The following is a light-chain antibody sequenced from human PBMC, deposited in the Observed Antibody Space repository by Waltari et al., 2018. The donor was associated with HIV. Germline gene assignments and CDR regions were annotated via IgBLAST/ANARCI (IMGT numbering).Light chain of an antibody. CDR1: QDISKY. V-gene: IGKV1-33*01. J-gene: IGKJ3*01. Sequence: DVQMTQSPSSLSASVGDRVTITCQASQDISKYLNWYQQKPGKAPKLLIYDASNLETGVPSRFSGSGSGTDFTFTISSLQPEDIATYYCQQYDNLPFTFGPGTKVDIK. CDR2: DAS. CDR3: QQYDNLPFT.